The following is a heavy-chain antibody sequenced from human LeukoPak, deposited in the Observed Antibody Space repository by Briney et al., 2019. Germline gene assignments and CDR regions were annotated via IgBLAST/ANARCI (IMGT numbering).Heavy chain of an antibody. CDR3: AIGILPSHCSSTSCVGDFQH. J-gene: IGHJ1*01. CDR2: ISAYNGNT. CDR1: GYTFTSYG. D-gene: IGHD2-2*01. Sequence: ASVKVSCKASGYTFTSYGISWVRQAPGQGLEWMGWISAYNGNTNYAQKLQGRVTMTTDTSTSTTYMELRSLRSDDTAVYYCAIGILPSHCSSTSCVGDFQHWGQGTLVTVSS. V-gene: IGHV1-18*01.